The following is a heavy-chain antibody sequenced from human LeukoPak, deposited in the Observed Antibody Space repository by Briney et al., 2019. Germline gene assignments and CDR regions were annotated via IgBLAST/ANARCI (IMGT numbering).Heavy chain of an antibody. V-gene: IGHV5-51*07. J-gene: IGHJ5*02. D-gene: IGHD1-14*01. CDR1: GLDLNDYW. CDR3: AWRKYFSTWLEP. Sequence: GESLKISCKGSGLDLNDYWIGWVHQMPGKGLEWMGIISPSRSETQYSLPFQGQVTISVDKSTSTAYLQWSSLKASDTAIYYCAWRKYFSTWLEPWGQGTLVTVSS. CDR2: ISPSRSET.